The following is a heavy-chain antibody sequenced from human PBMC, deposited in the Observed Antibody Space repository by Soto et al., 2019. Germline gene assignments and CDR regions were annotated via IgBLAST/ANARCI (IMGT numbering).Heavy chain of an antibody. J-gene: IGHJ6*02. CDR2: ISSDGSNK. D-gene: IGHD2-15*01. CDR1: RFTFSSYG. CDR3: AEACGSHPGHGMHV. Sequence: GGSLRLSCAASRFTFSSYGMHWVRQAPGKGLEWVAVISSDGSNKYYADSEKGGLIISMDNSMSALYVEMNSGRAADMAVCYCAEACGSHPGHGMHVWCQGTMLTV. V-gene: IGHV3-30*03.